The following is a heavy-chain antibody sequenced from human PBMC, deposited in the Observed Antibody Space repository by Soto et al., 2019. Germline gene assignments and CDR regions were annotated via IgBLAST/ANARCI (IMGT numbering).Heavy chain of an antibody. CDR3: ANDIRIQLDLYYYYGMDV. D-gene: IGHD5-18*01. CDR2: ISYDGSNK. V-gene: IGHV3-30*18. CDR1: GFTFISYG. Sequence: PGGSLRLSCAASGFTFISYGMHWVRQTPGKGLEWVAVISYDGSNKYYADSVKGRFTISRDNSKNTLYLQMNSLRAEDTAVYYCANDIRIQLDLYYYYGMDVWGQGTTVTVSS. J-gene: IGHJ6*02.